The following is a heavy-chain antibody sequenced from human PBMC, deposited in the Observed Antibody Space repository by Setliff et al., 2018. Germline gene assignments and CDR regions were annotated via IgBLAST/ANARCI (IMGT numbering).Heavy chain of an antibody. CDR3: VKGTNVVMVYTGFDH. CDR2: INRDGSEK. J-gene: IGHJ4*01. Sequence: GGSLRLSCAGSGFTFSSYWMTWVRQVPGRGLEWVANINRDGSEKYYLDSVKGRFTISRDNSKNTLYLQMNSLRPEDTAVYYCVKGTNVVMVYTGFDHWGQGTLVTVSS. CDR1: GFTFSSYW. D-gene: IGHD2-8*01. V-gene: IGHV3-7*01.